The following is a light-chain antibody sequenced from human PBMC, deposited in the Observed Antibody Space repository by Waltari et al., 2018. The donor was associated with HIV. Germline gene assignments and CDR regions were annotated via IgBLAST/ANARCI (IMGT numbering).Light chain of an antibody. CDR2: GRN. CDR1: RIRKYS. J-gene: IGLJ1*01. V-gene: IGLV3-19*01. CDR3: DSRDSNNKHHV. Sequence: SSELTQDPAVSVALGHTVKITCQGARIRKYSAHWYQQKPGQAPRLVFYGRNNRRSYIPDRVSVSYSGNTASLTITGAQAEDEADYYCDSRDSNNKHHVFGTGTKVTV.